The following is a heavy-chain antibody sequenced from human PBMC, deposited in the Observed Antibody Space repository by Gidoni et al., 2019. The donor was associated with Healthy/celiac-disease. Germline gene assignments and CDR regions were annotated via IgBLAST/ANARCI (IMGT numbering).Heavy chain of an antibody. Sequence: QVQLQQWGAGLLKPSETLSLTCAVYGGSFSGYYWSWIRQPPGKGLVWIGEINHSGSTNYNPSLKSRVTISVDTSKNQFSLKLSSVTAADTAVYYCARGQSRAFDIWGQGTMVTVSS. CDR1: GGSFSGYY. CDR3: ARGQSRAFDI. J-gene: IGHJ3*02. CDR2: INHSGST. V-gene: IGHV4-34*01.